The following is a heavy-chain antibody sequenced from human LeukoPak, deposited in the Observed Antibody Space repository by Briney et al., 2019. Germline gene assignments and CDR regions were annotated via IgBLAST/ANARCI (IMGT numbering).Heavy chain of an antibody. CDR2: IYTSGST. J-gene: IGHJ5*02. CDR1: GGSISSYY. CDR3: ARGAAGGLSWFDP. Sequence: SETLSLTCSGSGGSISSYYWSWIRQPAGKGLEWIGRIYTSGSTNYNPSLKSRVTMSVDTPKNQFSLKLSSVTAADTAVYYCARGAAGGLSWFDPWGQGTLVTVSS. V-gene: IGHV4-4*07. D-gene: IGHD6-13*01.